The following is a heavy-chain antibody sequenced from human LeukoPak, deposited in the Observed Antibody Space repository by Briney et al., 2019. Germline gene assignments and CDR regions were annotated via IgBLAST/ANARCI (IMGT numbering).Heavy chain of an antibody. V-gene: IGHV1-18*01. CDR3: ARDWAMIRGVITTYYYYYGLDV. CDR1: GYTFINYG. D-gene: IGHD3-10*01. J-gene: IGHJ6*02. Sequence: ASVKVSCKASGYTFINYGISWVRQAPGQGLEWMGWISGYNGNTDSAQKFQGRVTMTTDTSTSTAYMELRSLRSDDSAVYYCARDWAMIRGVITTYYYYYGLDVWGQGTTATVSS. CDR2: ISGYNGNT.